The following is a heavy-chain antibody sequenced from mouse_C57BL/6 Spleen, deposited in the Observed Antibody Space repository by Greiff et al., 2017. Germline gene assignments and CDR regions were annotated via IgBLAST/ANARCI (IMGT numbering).Heavy chain of an antibody. CDR1: GYTFTSYT. Sequence: QVHVKQSGAELARPGASVKMSCKASGYTFTSYTMHWVNQRPGQGLEWIGYINPSSGYTKYNQKFKDKATLTADKSSSTAYMQLSSLTSEDSAVYYCARRATYWEGYFDYWGQGTTLTVSS. J-gene: IGHJ2*01. D-gene: IGHD4-1*01. CDR2: INPSSGYT. CDR3: ARRATYWEGYFDY. V-gene: IGHV1-4*01.